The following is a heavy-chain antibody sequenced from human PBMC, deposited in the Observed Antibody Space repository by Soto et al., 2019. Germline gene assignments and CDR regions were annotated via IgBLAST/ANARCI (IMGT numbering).Heavy chain of an antibody. CDR3: ARLEGLATISYYFDF. CDR1: VGSISSYH. V-gene: IGHV4-59*08. D-gene: IGHD3-9*01. CDR2: IYYSGST. Sequence: PSETLSLTCTVSVGSISSYHWSWIRQPPGKGLEWIGYIYYSGSTNYNPSLKTRVTISVDTSKNQFSLKLNSVTAADSAVYFCARLEGLATISYYFDFWGPGALVTVSS. J-gene: IGHJ4*02.